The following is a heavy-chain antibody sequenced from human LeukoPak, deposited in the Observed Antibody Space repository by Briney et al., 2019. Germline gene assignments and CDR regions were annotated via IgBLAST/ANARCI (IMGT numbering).Heavy chain of an antibody. V-gene: IGHV4-59*08. D-gene: IGHD6-13*01. CDR3: ARGYSGSVDPFDY. J-gene: IGHJ4*02. CDR2: IYYTGST. CDR1: GGSISGYF. Sequence: PSETLSLTCTVSGGSISGYFWSWIRQPPGKGLEWIGYIYYTGSTNYNPSLKSRVTVSVDTSKNQFSLKLSSVTAADTAVYYCARGYSGSVDPFDYWGQGTLVTVSS.